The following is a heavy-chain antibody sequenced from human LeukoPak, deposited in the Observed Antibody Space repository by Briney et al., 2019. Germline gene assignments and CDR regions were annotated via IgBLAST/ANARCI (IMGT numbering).Heavy chain of an antibody. Sequence: SETLSLTYTVSGASISSYSWGWIRQPPGKGLEWIGYFSYTGSTNYNPSLRSRVTISLDTSKNQFFLKVSSVTAADTAVYYCARAYSAYDSFDYWGQGTLVTVSS. CDR2: FSYTGST. CDR3: ARAYSAYDSFDY. V-gene: IGHV4-59*01. CDR1: GASISSYS. D-gene: IGHD5-12*01. J-gene: IGHJ4*02.